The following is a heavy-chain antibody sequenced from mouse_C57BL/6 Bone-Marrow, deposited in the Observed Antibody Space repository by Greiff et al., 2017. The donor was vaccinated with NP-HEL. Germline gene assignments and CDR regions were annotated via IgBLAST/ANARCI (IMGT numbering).Heavy chain of an antibody. J-gene: IGHJ2*01. Sequence: VQLQQSGAELARPGASVKLSCKASGYTFTSYGISWVKQRTGQGLEWIGEIYPRSGNTYYNEKFKGKATLTADKSSSTAYMALRSITSEDSAVYFCAREGFPYSFDYWGQGTTLTVSS. V-gene: IGHV1-81*01. CDR1: GYTFTSYG. CDR3: AREGFPYSFDY. CDR2: IYPRSGNT.